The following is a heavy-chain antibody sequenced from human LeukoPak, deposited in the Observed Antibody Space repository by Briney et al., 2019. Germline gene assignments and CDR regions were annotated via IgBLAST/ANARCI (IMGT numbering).Heavy chain of an antibody. CDR2: IYYSGST. Sequence: PSQTLSLTCTVSGGSISSGGYYWSWIRQHPGKGLEWIGYIYYSGSTYYNPSLKSRVTISVDTSKNQFSLKLSSVTAADTAVYYCARDRSGYSYSQYFNMWGQGTKVTVSP. V-gene: IGHV4-31*03. CDR1: GGSISSGGYY. D-gene: IGHD5-18*01. J-gene: IGHJ3*02. CDR3: ARDRSGYSYSQYFNM.